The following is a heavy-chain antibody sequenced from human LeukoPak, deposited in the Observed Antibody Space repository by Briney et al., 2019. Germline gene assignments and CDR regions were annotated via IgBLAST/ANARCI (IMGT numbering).Heavy chain of an antibody. V-gene: IGHV3-48*03. CDR2: INTGRTI. Sequence: GGSLRLSCAASGFTFSSYEMNWVRQAPGKGLEWVSYINTGRTIYYAASVKGRFTISRDNAKNSLYLQMNSLRAEDTAVYYCARETSMVYGDASDIWGQGTMVTVSS. J-gene: IGHJ3*02. D-gene: IGHD5-18*01. CDR3: ARETSMVYGDASDI. CDR1: GFTFSSYE.